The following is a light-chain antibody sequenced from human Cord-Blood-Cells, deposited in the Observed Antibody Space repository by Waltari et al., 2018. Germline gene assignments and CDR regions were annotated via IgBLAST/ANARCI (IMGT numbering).Light chain of an antibody. V-gene: IGLV2-14*01. CDR2: DVS. Sequence: QPALTQPASVSGSPGQSITISCTGTSSDDGGYNYASWYQQHPGKAPKPMIYDVSKRPSGVSNRFSGSKSGNTASLTISGLQAEDEADYYCSSYTSSSTWVFGGGTKLTVL. CDR1: SSDDGGYNY. J-gene: IGLJ3*02. CDR3: SSYTSSSTWV.